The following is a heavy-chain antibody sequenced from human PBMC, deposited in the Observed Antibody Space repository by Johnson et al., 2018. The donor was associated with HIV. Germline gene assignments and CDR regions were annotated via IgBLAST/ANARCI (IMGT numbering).Heavy chain of an antibody. CDR1: GFTFSSYT. CDR3: ARDKGGWFDDAFDI. V-gene: IGHV3-30*04. J-gene: IGHJ3*02. D-gene: IGHD3-10*01. CDR2: ISYDGSNK. Sequence: QVQLVESGGGVVQPGRSLRLSCAASGFTFSSYTIHWVRQAPGKGPEWVAFISYDGSNKYYADSGKGRFTSSRDNSKNTMYMQLNSLNVEDTAVYYCARDKGGWFDDAFDIWGQGTMVTVSS.